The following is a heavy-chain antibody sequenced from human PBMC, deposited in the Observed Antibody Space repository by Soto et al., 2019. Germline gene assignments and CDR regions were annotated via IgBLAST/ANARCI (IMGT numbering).Heavy chain of an antibody. CDR2: SYYTGRT. CDR1: GGSGSGYY. D-gene: IGHD1-7*01. J-gene: IGHJ4*02. CDR3: ANTELQCHNSV. V-gene: IGHV4-59*02. Sequence: QVQLQESGPGLVKPSETLSLTCTVSGGSGSGYYWSWIRQPPGKGLDWIGYSYYTGRTAYYPSLESRVSLSVDTSKTQFSLRLNSVTATDTAFYYCANTELQCHNSVWGQGKGVTVSA.